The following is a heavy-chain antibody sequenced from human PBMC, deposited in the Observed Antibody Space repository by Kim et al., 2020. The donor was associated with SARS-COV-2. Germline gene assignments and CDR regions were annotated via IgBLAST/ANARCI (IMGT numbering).Heavy chain of an antibody. CDR2: IKRRDEGETT. CDR1: GFNFKNAW. CDR3: FSLGECDYR. V-gene: IGHV3-15*01. Sequence: GGSLRLSCAASGFNFKNAWMAWIRQAPGKGLEWVGRIKRRDEGETTDYAAAVIGRFNIARDDSRNMFYLQMSSLRPEDTGIYYCFSLGECDYRCGHGT. D-gene: IGHD3-10*01. J-gene: IGHJ5*02.